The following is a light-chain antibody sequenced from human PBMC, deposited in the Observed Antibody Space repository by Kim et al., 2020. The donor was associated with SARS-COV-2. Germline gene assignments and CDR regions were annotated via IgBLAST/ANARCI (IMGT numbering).Light chain of an antibody. V-gene: IGLV3-19*01. CDR3: NSRDSSGNHLV. CDR1: SLRSYY. J-gene: IGLJ2*01. Sequence: GQKVRIKCQGDSLRSYYASWYQQKPGQAPVLVIYGKNNRPSGIPDRFSGSSSGNTASLTITGAQAEDEADYYCNSRDSSGNHLVFGGGTQLTVL. CDR2: GKN.